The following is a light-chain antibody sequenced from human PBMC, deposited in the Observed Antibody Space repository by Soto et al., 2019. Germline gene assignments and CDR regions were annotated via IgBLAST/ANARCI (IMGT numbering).Light chain of an antibody. Sequence: EVVLTQSPATLSVSPGEGATLSCKASQRVDSRLAWYQQKPGQAPRLLIEGASSRGTDIPARFSGSGSGTEFTLTITSLQSEDFAVYDGQKYSKWPLAFGGGTRVEIK. CDR1: QRVDSR. J-gene: IGKJ4*01. V-gene: IGKV3-15*01. CDR3: QKYSKWPLA. CDR2: GAS.